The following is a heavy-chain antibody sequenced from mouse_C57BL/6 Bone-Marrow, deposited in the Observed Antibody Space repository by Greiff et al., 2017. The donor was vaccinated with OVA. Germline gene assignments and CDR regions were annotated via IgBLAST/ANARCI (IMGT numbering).Heavy chain of an antibody. CDR2: IYPRSGNT. CDR1: GYTFTRYG. V-gene: IGHV1-81*01. J-gene: IGHJ1*03. D-gene: IGHD2-1*01. Sequence: VQLQQSGAELARPGASVKLSCKASGYTFTRYGISWVKQRTGQGLEWIGEIYPRSGNTYYNEKFKGKATLPADKSSSTAYMELRSLTSEDSAVYFCARSDYGNYWYFDVWGTGTTVTVSS. CDR3: ARSDYGNYWYFDV.